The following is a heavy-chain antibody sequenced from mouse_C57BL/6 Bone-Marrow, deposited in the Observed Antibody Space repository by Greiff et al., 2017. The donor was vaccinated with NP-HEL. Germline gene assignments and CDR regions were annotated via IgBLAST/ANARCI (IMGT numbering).Heavy chain of an antibody. CDR2: IDPSDSYT. V-gene: IGHV1-59*01. Sequence: QVQLQQPGAELVRPGPSVKLSCKASGYTFTSYWMHWVKQRPGQGLEWIGVIDPSDSYTNYNQKFKGKATLTVDTSPSTAYMQLSSLTSEDSAVYYCASAQLFAYWGRGTLVTVSA. CDR3: ASAQLFAY. J-gene: IGHJ3*01. D-gene: IGHD3-1*01. CDR1: GYTFTSYW.